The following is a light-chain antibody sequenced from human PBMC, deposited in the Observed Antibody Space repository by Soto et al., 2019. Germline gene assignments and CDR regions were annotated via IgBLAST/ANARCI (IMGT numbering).Light chain of an antibody. J-gene: IGKJ5*01. CDR3: QQGSDWPLFT. Sequence: EIVMTQSPATLSVSPGERVTLSCRASQSVRSYLAWYQHKPGQPPRLLIYVASTRATGIPARFSGSGSGTDFTLTISSLQSEDFAVYFCQQGSDWPLFTFGQGTRLEIK. V-gene: IGKV3-15*01. CDR2: VAS. CDR1: QSVRSY.